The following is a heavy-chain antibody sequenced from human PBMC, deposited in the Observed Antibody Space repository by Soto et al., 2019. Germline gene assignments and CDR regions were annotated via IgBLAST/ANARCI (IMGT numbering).Heavy chain of an antibody. CDR2: INWNSDTI. Sequence: PGGSLRLSCAASGFTFADYAMHWVRQAPGKGLEWVSGINWNSDTIGYADSVKGRFTISRDNAKNSLYLQMNSLRADDTAAYFCARGEVVGPPAIGAPMDVWGQGTTVTVSS. D-gene: IGHD2-2*01. CDR1: GFTFADYA. V-gene: IGHV3-9*01. J-gene: IGHJ6*02. CDR3: ARGEVVGPPAIGAPMDV.